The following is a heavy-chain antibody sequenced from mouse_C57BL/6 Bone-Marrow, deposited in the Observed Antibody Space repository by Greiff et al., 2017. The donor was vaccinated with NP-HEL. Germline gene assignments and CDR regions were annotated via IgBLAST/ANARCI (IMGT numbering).Heavy chain of an antibody. CDR2: IYPGDGDT. CDR1: GYAFSSSW. CDR3: ARSWYYDYSNWYFDV. V-gene: IGHV1-82*01. D-gene: IGHD2-4*01. J-gene: IGHJ1*03. Sequence: QVQLQQSGPELVKPGASVKISCKASGYAFSSSWMNWVKQRPGKGLEWIGRIYPGDGDTNYNGKFKGKATLTADKSSSTAYMQLSSLTSEDSAVYFCARSWYYDYSNWYFDVWGTGTTVTVSS.